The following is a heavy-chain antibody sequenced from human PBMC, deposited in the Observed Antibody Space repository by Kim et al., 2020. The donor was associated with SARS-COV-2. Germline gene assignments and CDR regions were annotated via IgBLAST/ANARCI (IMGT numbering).Heavy chain of an antibody. CDR2: INPSVSGT. CDR3: ARSIRTTGLDIDY. V-gene: IGHV1-46*03. D-gene: IGHD1-1*01. J-gene: IGHJ4*02. CDR1: GYTFSSYY. Sequence: ASVKVSCKASGYTFSSYYIHWVRQAPGQGLEWMGIINPSVSGTNYAQRFKGRVTMTRDTSTSTVYMGLSSLRSDDTAVYYCARSIRTTGLDIDYWGQGTLVTVSS.